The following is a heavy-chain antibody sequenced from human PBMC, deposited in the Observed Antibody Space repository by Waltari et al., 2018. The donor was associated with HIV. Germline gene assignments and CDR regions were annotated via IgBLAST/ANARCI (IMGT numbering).Heavy chain of an antibody. Sequence: VQLLQSGPEVRKTGASVNVSCRASGYNFTGYYMHWVRQAPGQGLEWNGLINPNSGKTHLAQKFKGKVTMTRVTSIRTAYLEMRRLKSDDTAIYYCARDGVGDAAFDYWGQGTLVTVS. CDR3: ARDGVGDAAFDY. CDR1: GYNFTGYY. V-gene: IGHV1-2*02. D-gene: IGHD1-26*01. J-gene: IGHJ4*02. CDR2: INPNSGKT.